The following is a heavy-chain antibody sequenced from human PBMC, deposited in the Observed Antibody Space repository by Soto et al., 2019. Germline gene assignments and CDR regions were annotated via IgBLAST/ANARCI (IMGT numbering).Heavy chain of an antibody. D-gene: IGHD4-17*01. J-gene: IGHJ5*02. CDR2: INPNSGGT. Sequence: ASVKVSCKASGYTFTGYYMHWVRQAPGQGLEWMGWINPNSGGTNYAQKFQGWVTMTRDTSISTAYMELSRLRSDDTAVYYWARGPDYGGKAWVEPGGQGTLGTVSS. V-gene: IGHV1-2*04. CDR1: GYTFTGYY. CDR3: ARGPDYGGKAWVEP.